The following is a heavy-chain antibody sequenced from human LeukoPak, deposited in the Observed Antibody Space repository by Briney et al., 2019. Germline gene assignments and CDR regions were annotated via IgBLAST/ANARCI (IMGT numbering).Heavy chain of an antibody. CDR2: INPSSGDT. CDR1: GYTFTVHY. D-gene: IGHD1-26*01. J-gene: IGHJ4*02. Sequence: GASVKVSCKTSGYTFTVHYMHWVRQAPGQGLEWMGWINPSSGDTNYAQKFQGRVTMTRDTSISTAYMDLSRLRSVDTAVYYCARVPRPKYAGGQWDGDYWGQGTLVTVSS. CDR3: ARVPRPKYAGGQWDGDY. V-gene: IGHV1-2*02.